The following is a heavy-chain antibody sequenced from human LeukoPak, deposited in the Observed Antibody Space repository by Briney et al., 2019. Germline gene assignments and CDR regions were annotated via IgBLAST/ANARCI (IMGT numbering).Heavy chain of an antibody. CDR2: IKQDGSEK. V-gene: IGHV3-7*03. CDR3: ARGSPYYYDSSGPGPFDY. CDR1: GFTFSSYW. D-gene: IGHD3-22*01. J-gene: IGHJ4*02. Sequence: GGSLRLSCAASGFTFSSYWMSWVRQAPGKGLEWVANIKQDGSEKYYVDSVKGRFTISRDNAKNSLYLQMNSLRAEDTAVYYCARGSPYYYDSSGPGPFDYWGQGTLVTVSS.